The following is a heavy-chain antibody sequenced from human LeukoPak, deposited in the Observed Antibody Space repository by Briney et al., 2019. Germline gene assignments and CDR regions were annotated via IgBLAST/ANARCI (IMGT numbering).Heavy chain of an antibody. CDR3: ARFVVVVANDAFDI. Sequence: SQTLSLTCAVSGGSISSGGYSWSWIRQPPGKGLEWIGYIYYSGSTYYNPSLKSRVTISVDTSKNQFSLKLSSVAAADTAVYYCARFVVVVANDAFDIWGQGTMVTVSS. D-gene: IGHD2-15*01. J-gene: IGHJ3*02. V-gene: IGHV4-30-4*07. CDR1: GGSISSGGYS. CDR2: IYYSGST.